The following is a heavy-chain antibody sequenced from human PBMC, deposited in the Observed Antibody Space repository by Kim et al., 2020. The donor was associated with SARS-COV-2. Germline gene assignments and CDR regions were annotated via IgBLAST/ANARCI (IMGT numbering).Heavy chain of an antibody. D-gene: IGHD3-10*01. V-gene: IGHV3-13*01. CDR1: GFTFSSYD. J-gene: IGHJ6*03. CDR3: ATGDYIGVTMVRGVITPTRYYYYVAV. CDR2: IGTAGDT. Sequence: GGSLRLSCAASGFTFSSYDMHWVRQATGKGMEWVSAIGTAGDTYYPGSVKGRFTISRENAKNSLYLQMNNLRAGDTAVYYCATGDYIGVTMVRGVITPTRYYYYVAV.